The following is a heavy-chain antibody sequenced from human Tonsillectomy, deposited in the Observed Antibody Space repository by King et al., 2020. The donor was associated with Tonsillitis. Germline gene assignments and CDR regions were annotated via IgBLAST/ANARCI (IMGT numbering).Heavy chain of an antibody. V-gene: IGHV3-53*04. CDR1: GFTITDNY. CDR2: IYGGGAT. CDR3: ARDLNFCDYNHYYGMDV. J-gene: IGHJ6*02. D-gene: IGHD4-11*01. Sequence: VQLVESGGGLVQPGGSRRLSCAVSGFTITDNYMSWVRQAPGKGLEWVAVIYGGGATFYADSVKGRFTISKSNGKNTLYLQMKSLTADDTAVYYCARDLNFCDYNHYYGMDVWGQGTTVIVSS.